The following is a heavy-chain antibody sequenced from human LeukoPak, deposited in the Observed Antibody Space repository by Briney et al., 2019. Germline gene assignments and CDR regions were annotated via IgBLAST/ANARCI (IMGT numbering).Heavy chain of an antibody. V-gene: IGHV1-18*01. J-gene: IGHJ4*02. CDR3: ARDTSSSSDRHEYFDY. CDR2: ISAYNGDT. CDR1: GYTFTHRS. D-gene: IGHD6-19*01. Sequence: ASVKVSCKASGYTFTHRSISWVRQAPGQGLEWMGWISAYNGDTNYAQKFRGRVTMTTDTSTTTAYMELRSLGSDDTAVYYCARDTSSSSDRHEYFDYWGQGTLVTVSS.